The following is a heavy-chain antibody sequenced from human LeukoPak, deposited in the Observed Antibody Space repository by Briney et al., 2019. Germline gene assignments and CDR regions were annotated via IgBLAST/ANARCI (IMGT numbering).Heavy chain of an antibody. Sequence: KPSETLSLTCAVYGGSFSGYYWSWIRQPPGKGLEWIGGIYSSGSTYYNASLQSRVTISIETSKNQISLRLNSVTAADTAIYYCAKSGGYGLIDYWGQGTLVTVSS. CDR1: GGSFSGYY. V-gene: IGHV4-34*01. D-gene: IGHD1-26*01. CDR2: IYSSGST. CDR3: AKSGGYGLIDY. J-gene: IGHJ4*02.